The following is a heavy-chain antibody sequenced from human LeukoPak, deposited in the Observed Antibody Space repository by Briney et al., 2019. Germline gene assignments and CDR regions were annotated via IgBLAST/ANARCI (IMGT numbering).Heavy chain of an antibody. CDR2: INHSGST. V-gene: IGHV4-34*01. D-gene: IGHD3-10*01. J-gene: IGHJ6*02. Sequence: SSETLSLTCAVYGGSFSGYYWSWIRQPPGKGLEWIGEINHSGSTNYNPPLKSRVTISVDTSKNQFSLKLSSVTAADTAVYYCARHPFRLWFGEQSSYYYGMDVWGQGTTVTVSS. CDR3: ARHPFRLWFGEQSSYYYGMDV. CDR1: GGSFSGYY.